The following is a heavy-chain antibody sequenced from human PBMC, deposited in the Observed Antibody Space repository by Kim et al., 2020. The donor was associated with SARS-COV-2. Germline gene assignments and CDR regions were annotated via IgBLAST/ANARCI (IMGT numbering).Heavy chain of an antibody. Sequence: FQGRVTITRDTSASTAYMELSSLRSEDTAVYYCARDLGDYYVTTVTTFVYWGQGTLVTVSS. V-gene: IGHV1-3*01. CDR3: ARDLGDYYVTTVTTFVY. D-gene: IGHD4-17*01. J-gene: IGHJ4*02.